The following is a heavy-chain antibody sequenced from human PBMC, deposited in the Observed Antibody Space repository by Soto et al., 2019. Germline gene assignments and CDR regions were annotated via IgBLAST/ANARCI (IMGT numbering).Heavy chain of an antibody. CDR3: ARAQGPLYGYSSGWPTPQSVDERNNAFDI. J-gene: IGHJ3*02. D-gene: IGHD6-19*01. Sequence: PSETLSLTCTVSGGSISSGGYYWSWIRQHPGKGLEWIGYIYYSGSTYYNPSLKSRVTISVDTSKNQFSLKLSSVTAADTAVYYCARAQGPLYGYSSGWPTPQSVDERNNAFDIWGQGTMVTVSS. V-gene: IGHV4-31*03. CDR1: GGSISSGGYY. CDR2: IYYSGST.